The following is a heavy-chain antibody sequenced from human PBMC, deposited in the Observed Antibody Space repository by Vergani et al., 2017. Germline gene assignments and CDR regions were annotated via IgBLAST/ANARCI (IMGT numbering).Heavy chain of an antibody. D-gene: IGHD4-11*01. CDR3: AREMSNEGFDY. CDR1: GFTFRIYG. Sequence: QVQLVESGGGVVQPGGSLRLSCIASGFTFRIYGMHWVRQAPGKGLEWVAFIRYDGTKRFYGDSVKGRFTISRDNAKNSLFLQMSSLKVEDTGVYYCAREMSNEGFDYWGQGTRVTVS. J-gene: IGHJ4*02. V-gene: IGHV3-30*02. CDR2: IRYDGTKR.